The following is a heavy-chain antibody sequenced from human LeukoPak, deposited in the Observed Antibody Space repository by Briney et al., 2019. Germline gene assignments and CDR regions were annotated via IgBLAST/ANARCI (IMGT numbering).Heavy chain of an antibody. J-gene: IGHJ4*02. D-gene: IGHD3-16*02. CDR3: ARAYVWGSYRYSPYYFDY. Sequence: SETLSLTCAVYGGSFSGYYWSWIRQPPGNGLEWIGEINHSGSTNYNPSLKSRVTISVDTSKNQFSLKLSSVTAADTAVYYCARAYVWGSYRYSPYYFDYWGQGTLVTVSS. CDR1: GGSFSGYY. CDR2: INHSGST. V-gene: IGHV4-34*01.